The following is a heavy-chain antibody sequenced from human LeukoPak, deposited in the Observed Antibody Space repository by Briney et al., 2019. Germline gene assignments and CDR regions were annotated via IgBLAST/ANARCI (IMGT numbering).Heavy chain of an antibody. CDR2: IYYSGST. J-gene: IGHJ6*02. CDR3: ARGLWSGYYANYYYYGMDV. Sequence: SETLSLTRTVSGGSISSYYWSWIRQPPGKGLEWIGYIYYSGSTNYNPSLKSRVTISVDTSKNQFSLKLSSVTAADTAVYYCARGLWSGYYANYYYYGMDVWGQGTTVTVSS. V-gene: IGHV4-59*01. D-gene: IGHD3-3*01. CDR1: GGSISSYY.